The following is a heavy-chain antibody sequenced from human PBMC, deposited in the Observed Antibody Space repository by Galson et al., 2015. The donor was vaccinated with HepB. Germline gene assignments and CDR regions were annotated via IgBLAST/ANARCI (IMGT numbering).Heavy chain of an antibody. D-gene: IGHD2-2*01. J-gene: IGHJ3*02. V-gene: IGHV1-2*02. CDR3: ARVVGYQLLSDAFDI. CDR1: GYTFTAYY. Sequence: SVKVSCKASGYTFTAYYMHWVRQAPGQGLEWMGWINPNSGGTNYAQKFQGRVTMTRDTSISTAYMELSRLRSDDTAVYYCARVVGYQLLSDAFDIWGQGTMVTVSS. CDR2: INPNSGGT.